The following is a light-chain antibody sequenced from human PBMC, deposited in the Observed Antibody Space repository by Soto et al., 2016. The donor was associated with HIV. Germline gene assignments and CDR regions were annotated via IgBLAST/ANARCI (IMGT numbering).Light chain of an antibody. CDR2: ADS. Sequence: SYELTQPPSVSVTPGQTARITCGGSNIGGKSVHWYQQWPGQAPFLVIYADSDRPSEIPERFSGSNSGNTATLTISGTQAMDEADFYCQTWDSSTPLFGGGTKLTVL. J-gene: IGLJ3*02. CDR3: QTWDSSTPL. V-gene: IGLV3-1*01. CDR1: NIGGKS.